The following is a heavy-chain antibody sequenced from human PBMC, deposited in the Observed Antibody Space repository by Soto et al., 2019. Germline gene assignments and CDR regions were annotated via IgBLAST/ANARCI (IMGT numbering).Heavy chain of an antibody. CDR3: ARQAFHGNYYFDY. CDR1: GDSMSSSAYS. Sequence: QVHLQESGPGLVKPSETLSLTCTVSGDSMSSSAYSWAWIRRPPGKGLEYIGSLAYSGNTYYNPALNSRVTISVDTSSIHFALKLISVTAADTGVYYCARQAFHGNYYFDYWGQGTLVTFSS. CDR2: LAYSGNT. D-gene: IGHD3-3*01. J-gene: IGHJ4*02. V-gene: IGHV4-39*01.